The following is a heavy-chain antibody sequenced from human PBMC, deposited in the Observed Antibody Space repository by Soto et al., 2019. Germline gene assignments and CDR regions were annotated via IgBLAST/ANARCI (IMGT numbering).Heavy chain of an antibody. CDR2: ISSNGGST. CDR3: VKDGSDRGGYSGYDQLGGYYYFDY. Sequence: GGSLRLSCSASGFTFSSYAMHWVRQAPGKGLEYVSAISSNGGSTYYADSVKGRFTISRDNSKNTLYLQMSSLRAEDTAVYYCVKDGSDRGGYSGYDQLGGYYYFDYWGQGTLVTVSS. V-gene: IGHV3-64D*08. J-gene: IGHJ4*02. CDR1: GFTFSSYA. D-gene: IGHD5-12*01.